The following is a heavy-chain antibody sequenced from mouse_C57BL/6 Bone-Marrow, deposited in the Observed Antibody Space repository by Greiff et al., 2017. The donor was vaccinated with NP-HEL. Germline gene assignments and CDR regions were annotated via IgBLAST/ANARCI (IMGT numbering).Heavy chain of an antibody. V-gene: IGHV1-64*01. J-gene: IGHJ1*03. CDR1: GYTFTSYW. CDR2: IHPNSGST. D-gene: IGHD1-1*02. Sequence: QVQLQQPGAELVKPGASVKLSCKASGYTFTSYWMHWVKQRPGQGLEWIGMIHPNSGSTNYNEKFKSKATLTVDKPSSTAYMQLSSLTSEDSAVYYCARCGNYWYFDVWGTGTTVTVSS. CDR3: ARCGNYWYFDV.